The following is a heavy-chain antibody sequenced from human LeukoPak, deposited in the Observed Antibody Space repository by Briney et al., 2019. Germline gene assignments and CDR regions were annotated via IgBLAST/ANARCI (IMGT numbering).Heavy chain of an antibody. CDR2: IIPIFGTA. CDR1: GGTFSSYA. V-gene: IGHV1-69*06. D-gene: IGHD5-18*01. CDR3: AREGGYSYGFTSFSDAFDI. Sequence: ASAKVSCKASGGTFSSYAISWVRQAPGQGLEWMGGIIPIFGTANYAQKFQGRVTITADKSTSTAYMELSSLRSEDTAVYYCAREGGYSYGFTSFSDAFDIWGQGTMVTVSS. J-gene: IGHJ3*02.